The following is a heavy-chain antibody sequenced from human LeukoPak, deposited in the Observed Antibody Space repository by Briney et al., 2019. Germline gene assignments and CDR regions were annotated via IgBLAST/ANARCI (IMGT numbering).Heavy chain of an antibody. V-gene: IGHV3-48*03. CDR2: ISSSGSTI. D-gene: IGHD6-19*01. J-gene: IGHJ4*02. CDR3: AKDIRATSVAGTSGFDY. Sequence: GGSLRLSCAASGFTFSSYEMNWVRQAPGKGLEWVSYISSSGSTIYYADSVKGRFTISRDNAKNSLYLQMNSLRAEDTALYYCAKDIRATSVAGTSGFDYWGQGTLVTVSS. CDR1: GFTFSSYE.